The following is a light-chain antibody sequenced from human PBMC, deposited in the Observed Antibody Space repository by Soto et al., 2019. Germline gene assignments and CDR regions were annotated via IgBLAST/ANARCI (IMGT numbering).Light chain of an antibody. V-gene: IGLV1-40*01. CDR1: SSNIGAGYD. CDR2: GNS. Sequence: QAVVTQPPSVSGAPGQRVTISCTGSSSNIGAGYDVHWYQQLPGTAPKLLIYGNSHRPSGVPDRFSGSKSATSASLAITGLQAEYEADSYCQSYDSSLSGYVFGTGTKLTVL. CDR3: QSYDSSLSGYV. J-gene: IGLJ1*01.